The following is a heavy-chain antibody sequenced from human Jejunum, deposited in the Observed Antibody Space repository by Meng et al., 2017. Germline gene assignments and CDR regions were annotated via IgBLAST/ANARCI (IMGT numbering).Heavy chain of an antibody. CDR2: IIPIFGPT. D-gene: IGHD1-26*01. CDR1: GGTFSSDA. J-gene: IGHJ4*02. Sequence: QVQLVQSGAEVKKPGSSMKVSCKASGGTFSSDAMSWVRQAPGQGLEWMGGIIPIFGPTNYAQKFQGRLTITADESTSTAYMELSGLRSEDTALYYCARGAVMATTYYFEYWGQGSLVTVSS. CDR3: ARGAVMATTYYFEY. V-gene: IGHV1-69*01.